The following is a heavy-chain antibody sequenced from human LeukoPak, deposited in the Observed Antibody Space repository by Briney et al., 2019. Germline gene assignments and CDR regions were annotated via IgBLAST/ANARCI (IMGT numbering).Heavy chain of an antibody. V-gene: IGHV3-23*01. CDR3: AKDGLGDSSGYLNWFDP. J-gene: IGHJ5*02. D-gene: IGHD3-22*01. Sequence: GGSLRLSCAASGFTFSSYAMSWVRQAPGKGLEWVSAISGSGGSTYYADSVKGRFTISRGNSKNTLYLQMNSLRAEDTAVYYCAKDGLGDSSGYLNWFDPWGQGTLVTVSS. CDR2: ISGSGGST. CDR1: GFTFSSYA.